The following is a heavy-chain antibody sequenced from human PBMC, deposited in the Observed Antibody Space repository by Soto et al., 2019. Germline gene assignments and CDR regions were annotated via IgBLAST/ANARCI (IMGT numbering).Heavy chain of an antibody. Sequence: EVQLLESGGGLVQPGGSLRLSCAASGFIFSSYAMSWVRQAPGKGLEWVSAISGSGTTAYYADPVKGRSTFSRDNSKKTMYLQMNSLRAEDTAVYYCAKTTAGWFRAFEIWGQGTMVTVSS. D-gene: IGHD3-10*01. CDR2: ISGSGTTA. V-gene: IGHV3-23*01. J-gene: IGHJ3*02. CDR1: GFIFSSYA. CDR3: AKTTAGWFRAFEI.